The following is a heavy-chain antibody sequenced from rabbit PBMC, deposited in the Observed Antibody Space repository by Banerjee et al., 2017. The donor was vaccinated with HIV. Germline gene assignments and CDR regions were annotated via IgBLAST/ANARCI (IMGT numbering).Heavy chain of an antibody. D-gene: IGHD2-1*01. CDR2: IYPSFGVA. V-gene: IGHV1S47*01. J-gene: IGHJ3*01. Sequence: ELVESGGGLVQAGESLKLSCKASGIAFSKYAMIWVRQAPGKGPEWIAYIYPSFGVANYANSVRGRFTISSDSAQNTVFLQMTSLTASDTATYFCVRGYDDYGDYTRLDLWGPGTLVTVS. CDR1: GIAFSKYA. CDR3: VRGYDDYGDYTRLDL.